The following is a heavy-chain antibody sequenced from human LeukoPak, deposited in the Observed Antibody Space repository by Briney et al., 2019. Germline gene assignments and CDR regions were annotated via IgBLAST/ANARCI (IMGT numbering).Heavy chain of an antibody. CDR1: GYTFTGYY. CDR2: INPNSGGT. Sequence: GASVQVSCKASGYTFTGYYMHWVRQAPGQGLEWMGWINPNSGGTKYAQKFQGRVTMTRDMSISTAYMALSRLRSDDTAVYYCAREMTTVTSVDYWGQGTLVTVSS. V-gene: IGHV1-2*02. J-gene: IGHJ4*02. CDR3: AREMTTVTSVDY. D-gene: IGHD4-11*01.